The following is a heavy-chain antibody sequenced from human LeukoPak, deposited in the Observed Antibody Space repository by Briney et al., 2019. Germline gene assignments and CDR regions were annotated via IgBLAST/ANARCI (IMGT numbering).Heavy chain of an antibody. Sequence: SVKVSCKASGGTFSSYAISWVRQAPGQGLEWMGGIIPIFGTANYAQKFQGRVTITADESTSTAYMELSRLRSEDTAVYYCASGGYDSSGYYGAFDIWGQGTMVTVSS. CDR2: IIPIFGTA. J-gene: IGHJ3*02. V-gene: IGHV1-69*13. CDR3: ASGGYDSSGYYGAFDI. D-gene: IGHD3-22*01. CDR1: GGTFSSYA.